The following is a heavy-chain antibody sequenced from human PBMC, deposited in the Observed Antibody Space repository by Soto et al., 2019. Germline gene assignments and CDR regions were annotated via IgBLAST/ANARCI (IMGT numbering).Heavy chain of an antibody. Sequence: EVQLVESGGGLVQPGGSLRLSCAASGFTVSSNYMSWVRQAPGKGLEWVSVIYSGGSTYYADSVKGRSTISRDNSKNTLYVQMNSLRAGDTAVYYCAREDYYGSGGPVEGYCYYSMDVWGQGPTVTVSS. CDR3: AREDYYGSGGPVEGYCYYSMDV. D-gene: IGHD3-10*01. CDR2: IYSGGST. J-gene: IGHJ6*02. CDR1: GFTVSSNY. V-gene: IGHV3-66*01.